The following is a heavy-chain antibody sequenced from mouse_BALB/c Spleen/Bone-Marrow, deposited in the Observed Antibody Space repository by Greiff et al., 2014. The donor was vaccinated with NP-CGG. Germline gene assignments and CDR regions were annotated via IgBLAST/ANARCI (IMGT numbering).Heavy chain of an antibody. CDR2: IYPGNVNT. CDR3: ARHKWAMDC. CDR1: GYTFTSYY. V-gene: IGHV1S56*01. J-gene: IGHJ4*01. Sequence: VQRVESGPELVKPGASVRISCKASGYTFTSYYIHWVKQRPGQGLEWIGWIYPGNVNTKYNEKFKVKAALTADKSSSTAYMQLSSLTSEDSAVYFCARHKWAMDCWGQGTSVTVSS. D-gene: IGHD1-3*01.